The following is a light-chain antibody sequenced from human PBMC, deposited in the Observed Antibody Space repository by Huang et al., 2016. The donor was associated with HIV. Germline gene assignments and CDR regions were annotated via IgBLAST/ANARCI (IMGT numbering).Light chain of an antibody. V-gene: IGKV3-11*01. CDR3: QQRANRPT. CDR1: QNIKNY. CDR2: DAS. J-gene: IGKJ4*01. Sequence: EVVLTQSPSTLSVFPGDKVTLSCRASQNIKNYLAWYQQSPGQAPRLLIYDASNRPADISTRFSGSGSGTDFSLTINGLESEDFAIYYCQQRANRPTFGGGT.